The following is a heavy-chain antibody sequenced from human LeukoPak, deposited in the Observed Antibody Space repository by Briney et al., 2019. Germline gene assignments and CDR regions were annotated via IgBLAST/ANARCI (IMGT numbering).Heavy chain of an antibody. V-gene: IGHV4-34*01. CDR3: ARVMVSRPWYFDL. CDR2: INHSGST. J-gene: IGHJ2*01. CDR1: GGSFSGYY. D-gene: IGHD2-8*01. Sequence: SETLSLTCAVHGGSFSGYYWSWLRQPPGKGLEWIGEINHSGSTNYNPSLKSRVTISVDTSKNQFSLKLSSVTAADTAVYYCARVMVSRPWYFDLWGRGTLVTVSS.